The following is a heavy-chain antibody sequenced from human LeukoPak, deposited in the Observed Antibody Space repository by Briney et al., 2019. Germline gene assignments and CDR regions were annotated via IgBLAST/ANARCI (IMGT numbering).Heavy chain of an antibody. V-gene: IGHV4-34*01. J-gene: IGHJ4*02. D-gene: IGHD1-26*01. CDR2: INHIGGT. CDR1: GGSFSGYY. CDR3: ASRFVELGPTNY. Sequence: SETLSLTCAVYGGSFSGYYGTWIRQSPGKGLEWIGEINHIGGTRYNSSLKSRITISVDTTQNHFSLRLTSVTAADTAVYYCASRFVELGPTNYWGQGTLVTVSS.